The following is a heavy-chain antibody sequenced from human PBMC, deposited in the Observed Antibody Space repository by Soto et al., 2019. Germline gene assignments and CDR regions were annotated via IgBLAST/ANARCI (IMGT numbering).Heavy chain of an antibody. CDR1: GGSISSYY. J-gene: IGHJ4*02. V-gene: IGHV4-59*08. CDR2: IYYSGST. D-gene: IGHD2-2*01. Sequence: SETPSLTCTVSGGSISSYYWSWIRQPPGKGLEWIGYIYYSGSTNYNPSLKSRVTISVDTSKNQFSLKLSSVTAADTAVYYCASHQLLPPSYLDYWGQGTLVTVSS. CDR3: ASHQLLPPSYLDY.